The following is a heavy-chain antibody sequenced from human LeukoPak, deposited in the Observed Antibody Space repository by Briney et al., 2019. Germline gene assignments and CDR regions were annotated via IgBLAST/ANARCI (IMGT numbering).Heavy chain of an antibody. Sequence: ASVKVSCKASGYTFTSYAMHWVRQAPGQRLEWMGWINAGNGNTKYSQKFQGGVTITRDTSASTAYMELSSLRSEDTAVYYCARGWDTDVDTAMVFDYWGQGTLVTVSS. CDR3: ARGWDTDVDTAMVFDY. D-gene: IGHD5-18*01. CDR1: GYTFTSYA. CDR2: INAGNGNT. V-gene: IGHV1-3*01. J-gene: IGHJ4*02.